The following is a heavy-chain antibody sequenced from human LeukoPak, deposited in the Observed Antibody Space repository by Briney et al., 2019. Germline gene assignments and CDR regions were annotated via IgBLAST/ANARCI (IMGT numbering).Heavy chain of an antibody. V-gene: IGHV3-7*01. CDR1: EFIFSRYW. J-gene: IGHJ4*02. D-gene: IGHD3-9*01. CDR2: IKGDGSEK. CDR3: ARDLKGQTGYYNT. Sequence: GGSQRLSCAGSEFIFSRYWMSWARQAPGKGLDWVASIKGDGSEKHYADSVKGRFTISRDNAENSLYLQMNDLRAEDTAVYFCARDLKGQTGYYNTWGQGTLLTVSS.